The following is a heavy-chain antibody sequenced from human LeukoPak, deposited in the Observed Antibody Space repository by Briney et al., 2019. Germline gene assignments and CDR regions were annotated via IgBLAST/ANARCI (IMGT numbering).Heavy chain of an antibody. V-gene: IGHV1-2*02. CDR3: ARVERWLQSPDY. Sequence: GASVKVSCKASGYTFTDYYMHWLRQAPGQGLEWMGSINPNSGATNYAREFQGRVTMTRDTSITTAYMELSRLTSDDTAVFYCARVERWLQSPDYWGQGTLVTVSS. D-gene: IGHD5-24*01. J-gene: IGHJ4*02. CDR1: GYTFTDYY. CDR2: INPNSGAT.